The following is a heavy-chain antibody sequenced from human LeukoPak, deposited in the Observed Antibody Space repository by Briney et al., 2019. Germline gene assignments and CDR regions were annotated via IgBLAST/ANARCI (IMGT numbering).Heavy chain of an antibody. D-gene: IGHD2-2*01. CDR2: IYTSGST. J-gene: IGHJ6*02. V-gene: IGHV4-4*07. CDR1: GGSISSYY. CDR3: ARDKVPAAISYYYYYGMDV. Sequence: SETLSLTCTVSGGSISSYYWSWIRQPAGKGLGWIGRIYTSGSTNYNPSLKSRVTMSVDTSKNQFSLKLSSVTAADTAVYYCARDKVPAAISYYYYYGMDVWGQGTTVTVSS.